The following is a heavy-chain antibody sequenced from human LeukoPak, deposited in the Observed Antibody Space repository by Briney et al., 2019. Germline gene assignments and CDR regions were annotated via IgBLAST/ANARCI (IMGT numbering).Heavy chain of an antibody. CDR2: INAGNGNT. CDR3: ARDQGQSGITMIVVVTGFDY. Sequence: ASVKVSCKASGGTFISYTISWVRQAPGQRLEWMGWINAGNGNTKYSQKFQGRVTITRDTSASTAYMELSSLRSEDTAVYYCARDQGQSGITMIVVVTGFDYWGQGTLVTVSS. CDR1: GGTFISYT. J-gene: IGHJ4*02. V-gene: IGHV1-3*01. D-gene: IGHD3-22*01.